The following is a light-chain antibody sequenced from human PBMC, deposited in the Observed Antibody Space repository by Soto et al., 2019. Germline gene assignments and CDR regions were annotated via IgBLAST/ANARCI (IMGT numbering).Light chain of an antibody. CDR1: SSDVGGYNS. Sequence: QSALTQPRSVSGSPGQSVSVSCTGTSSDVGGYNSVSWYQQHPGKAPKLMIYDVTMRPSGVPDRFSGSKSGNTASLTISGLQAEEEADYYCCSYAGRDTFKVFGGGTQLTVL. J-gene: IGLJ3*02. V-gene: IGLV2-11*01. CDR2: DVT. CDR3: CSYAGRDTFKV.